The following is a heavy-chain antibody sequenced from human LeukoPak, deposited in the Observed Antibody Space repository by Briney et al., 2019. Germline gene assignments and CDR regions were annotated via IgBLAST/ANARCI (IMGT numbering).Heavy chain of an antibody. CDR3: AVGYCTTAVCYKGFDY. V-gene: IGHV3-30*02. Sequence: GGSLRLSCSASGFTFSSYGMNWVRQAPGKGLEWVAFIRYDGTNTYYADSVKGRFTISRDNSKNTLYLQMNSLRAEDTAVYYCAVGYCTTAVCYKGFDYWGQGTLVTVSS. J-gene: IGHJ4*02. CDR1: GFTFSSYG. D-gene: IGHD2-8*01. CDR2: IRYDGTNT.